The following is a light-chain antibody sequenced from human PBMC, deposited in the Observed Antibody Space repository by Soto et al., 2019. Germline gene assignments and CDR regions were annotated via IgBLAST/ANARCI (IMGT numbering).Light chain of an antibody. CDR3: QQYNNWPPIT. V-gene: IGKV1-5*01. CDR1: QTISRW. J-gene: IGKJ5*01. CDR2: DAS. Sequence: DIQLTQTPSTLSASVGDEVTITCRASQTISRWLAWYQQKPGEAPKLLIYDASALPRGVPSRFSGSGSGTEFTLTISSLQSEDFAVYYCQQYNNWPPITFGQGTRLEIK.